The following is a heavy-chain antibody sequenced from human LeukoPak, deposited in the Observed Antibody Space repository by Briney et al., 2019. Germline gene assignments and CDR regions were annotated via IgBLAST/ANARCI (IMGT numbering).Heavy chain of an antibody. CDR2: INSDGSNT. J-gene: IGHJ4*02. CDR3: ASFAVAGTYPPQDY. CDR1: GFTFSSYW. Sequence: GGSLRLSCAASGFTFSSYWMHWVRQAPGKGLVWVSRINSDGSNTNYADSVKGRFTISRDNAKNSLYLEMNSLRAEDTAVYYCASFAVAGTYPPQDYWGQGTLVTVSS. V-gene: IGHV3-74*01. D-gene: IGHD6-19*01.